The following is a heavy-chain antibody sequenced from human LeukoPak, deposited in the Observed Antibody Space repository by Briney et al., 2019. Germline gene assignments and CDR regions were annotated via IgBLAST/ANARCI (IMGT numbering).Heavy chain of an antibody. J-gene: IGHJ4*02. CDR2: ISGSGGTT. CDR1: GFTFSTYE. V-gene: IGHV3-23*01. CDR3: AKSEYTFGFGFY. Sequence: GGSLRLSCAASGFTFSTYEMNWVRQAPGKGLEWVSDISGSGGTTYYADSVKGRFTISRDNSKNTLYLQMNSLRAEDTAVYYCAKSEYTFGFGFYWGQGTLVTVSS. D-gene: IGHD5-18*01.